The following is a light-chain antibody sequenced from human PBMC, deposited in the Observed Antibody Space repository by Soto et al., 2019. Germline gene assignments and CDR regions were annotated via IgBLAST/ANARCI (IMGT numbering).Light chain of an antibody. CDR1: QSVSSSY. V-gene: IGKV3-15*01. Sequence: EIVLTHSPGTVALSPGERGTLSCSASQSVSSSYLAWYLQKPGQAPRLLIYGASTRATAVPARFTASGSGTEFTLSISSLQSDDFGVYYCQQYDTWPRTFGQGTKVDIK. J-gene: IGKJ1*01. CDR2: GAS. CDR3: QQYDTWPRT.